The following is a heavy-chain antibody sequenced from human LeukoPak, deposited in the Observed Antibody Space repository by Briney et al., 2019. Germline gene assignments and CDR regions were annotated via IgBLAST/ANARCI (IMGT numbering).Heavy chain of an antibody. CDR1: GGSISSNTHY. V-gene: IGHV4-39*07. D-gene: IGHD6-6*01. CDR2: ISYSGTT. J-gene: IGHJ6*03. CDR3: ARDFSSSSTVYYYYYMDV. Sequence: SETLSLTCNVSGGSISSNTHYWGWIRQPPGKGLEWIGTISYSGTTYYSPSLKSRVTISLDTSKNQFSLKLSSVTAADTAIYYCARDFSSSSTVYYYYYMDVWGKGTTVTVSS.